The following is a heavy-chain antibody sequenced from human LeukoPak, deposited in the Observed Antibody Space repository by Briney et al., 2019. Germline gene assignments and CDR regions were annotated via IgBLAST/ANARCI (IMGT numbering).Heavy chain of an antibody. CDR2: ISWNSGSI. CDR3: IGSSSSGQPY. D-gene: IGHD6-6*01. V-gene: IGHV3-9*01. Sequence: GGSLRLSCAASGFTFDDYAMHWVRQAPGKGLEWVSGISWNSGSIGYADSVKGRFTISRDNAKNSLHLQMNSLRAEDTALYYCIGSSSSGQPYWGQGTLVTVSS. CDR1: GFTFDDYA. J-gene: IGHJ4*02.